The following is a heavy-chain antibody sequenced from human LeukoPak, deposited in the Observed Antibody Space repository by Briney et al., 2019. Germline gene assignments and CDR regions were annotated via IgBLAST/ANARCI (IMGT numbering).Heavy chain of an antibody. CDR2: ISSSGSTI. V-gene: IGHV3-48*03. CDR3: ARDSLPYDYVWGSYRFFDP. J-gene: IGHJ5*02. Sequence: GGSLRLSCAASGFTFSSYDMNWVRQAPGKGLEWVSYISSSGSTIYYADSVKGRFTISRDNAKNSLYLQMNSLRAEDTAVYYCARDSLPYDYVWGSYRFFDPWGQGTLVTVSS. CDR1: GFTFSSYD. D-gene: IGHD3-16*02.